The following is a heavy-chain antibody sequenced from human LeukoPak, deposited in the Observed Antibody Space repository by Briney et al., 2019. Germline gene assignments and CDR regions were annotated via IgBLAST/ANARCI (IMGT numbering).Heavy chain of an antibody. CDR2: INHSGST. CDR1: GGSFSGYY. V-gene: IGHV4-34*01. CDR3: ARGNPSLAYYYMDV. Sequence: SETLSLTCAVYGGSFSGYYWSWIRQPPGKGLEWIGEINHSGSTNYNPSLKSRVTISVDTSKNQFSLKLSSVTAADTAVYYCARGNPSLAYYYMDVWGKGTTVTVSS. J-gene: IGHJ6*03.